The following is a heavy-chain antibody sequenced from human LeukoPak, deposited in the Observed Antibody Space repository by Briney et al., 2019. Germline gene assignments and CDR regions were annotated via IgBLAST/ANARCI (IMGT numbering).Heavy chain of an antibody. CDR1: GGTFSSYA. Sequence: ASVKVSCKASGGTFSSYAISWVRQAPGQGLEWMGGFDPEDGETIYAQKFQGRVTMTEDTSTDTAYMELSSLRSEDTAVYYCATHSWFDPWGQGTLVTVSS. J-gene: IGHJ5*02. CDR3: ATHSWFDP. V-gene: IGHV1-24*01. CDR2: FDPEDGET.